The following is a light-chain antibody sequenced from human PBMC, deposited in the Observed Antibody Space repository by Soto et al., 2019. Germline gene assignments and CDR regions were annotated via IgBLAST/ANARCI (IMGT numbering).Light chain of an antibody. CDR1: QSVSRSY. Sequence: EIVLTQSPGTLSLSPGERATLSCRASQSVSRSYLAWYQQKPGQAPRLLIYGASSRATGIPDRFSGSGSGTDFTLTISRLAPEDFAVYYCQQYGSSPPWTFGQGTKVEIK. V-gene: IGKV3-20*01. CDR3: QQYGSSPPWT. J-gene: IGKJ1*01. CDR2: GAS.